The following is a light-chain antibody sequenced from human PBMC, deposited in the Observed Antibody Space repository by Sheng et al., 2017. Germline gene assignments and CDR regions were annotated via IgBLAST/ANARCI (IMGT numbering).Light chain of an antibody. CDR3: LQYDTSPET. V-gene: IGKV3-11*01. CDR2: DAS. Sequence: EIVLTQSPATLYLSPGERATLFCRASQSVSSHLAWYQQRPGQPPRLLIYDASNRATGIPARFSGSGSGTDFTLTVSSLEPEDFALYYCLQYDTSPETFGQGTKVEMK. CDR1: QSVSSH. J-gene: IGKJ1*01.